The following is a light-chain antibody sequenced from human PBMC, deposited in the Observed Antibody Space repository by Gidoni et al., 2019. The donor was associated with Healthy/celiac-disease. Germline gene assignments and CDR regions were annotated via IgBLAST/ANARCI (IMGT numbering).Light chain of an antibody. CDR1: QSISSY. J-gene: IGKJ1*01. Sequence: DIQITQSPSSLSPSVGDRVTITGRASQSISSYLNWYQQKPGKAPKLRIYAATSLQSGVQSRFSGSGSGTDFTLTISSLQPEDFATCYCQQSYSTALAFGQGSEVEIK. CDR2: AAT. V-gene: IGKV1-39*01. CDR3: QQSYSTALA.